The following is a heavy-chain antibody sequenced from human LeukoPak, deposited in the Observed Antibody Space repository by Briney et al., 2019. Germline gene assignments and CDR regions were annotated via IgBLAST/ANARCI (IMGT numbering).Heavy chain of an antibody. V-gene: IGHV1-18*01. J-gene: IGHJ3*02. CDR1: GYTFTSYG. D-gene: IGHD3-22*01. Sequence: ASVKVSCKASGYTFTSYGISWVRQAPGQGLEWMGWISAYNGNTNYAQKLQGRVTMTTDTSTSTAYMELRSLRSEDTAVYHCAREYYYDSSGQPETYAFDIWGQGTMVTVSS. CDR2: ISAYNGNT. CDR3: AREYYYDSSGQPETYAFDI.